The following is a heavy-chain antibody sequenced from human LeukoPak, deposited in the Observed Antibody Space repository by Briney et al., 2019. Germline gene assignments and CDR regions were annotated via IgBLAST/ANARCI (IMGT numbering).Heavy chain of an antibody. CDR1: GFTFSSYN. V-gene: IGHV3-21*01. CDR2: ISSSSDYI. CDR3: ARDEWRYCSGGSRSVFDY. J-gene: IGHJ4*02. D-gene: IGHD2-15*01. Sequence: GGSLRLSCVASGFTFSSYNMNWVRQAPGRGLEWVSSISSSSDYIYYADSVKGRFTISRDDAKNSLYLQMNSLRAEDTAVYYCARDEWRYCSGGSRSVFDYWGQGTLVTVSS.